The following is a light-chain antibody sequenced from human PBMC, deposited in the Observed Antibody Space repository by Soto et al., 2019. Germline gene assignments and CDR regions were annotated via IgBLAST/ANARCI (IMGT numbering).Light chain of an antibody. CDR1: QDIKNY. Sequence: DIQMTQSPSTLSGSVGDRVTITCQASQDIKNYLTWYQQKSGKAPKFLIYDASDLETGVPSRFSGSGSGTDFTFTINSLQPEDIATYYCQQYDNLPLTFGGGTKVDIK. V-gene: IGKV1-33*01. CDR3: QQYDNLPLT. J-gene: IGKJ4*01. CDR2: DAS.